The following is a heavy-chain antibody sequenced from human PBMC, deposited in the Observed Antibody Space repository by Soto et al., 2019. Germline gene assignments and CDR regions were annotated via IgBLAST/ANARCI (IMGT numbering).Heavy chain of an antibody. CDR3: ARGLRDIVVVVAAFDY. J-gene: IGHJ4*02. Sequence: SETLSLTCAVYGGSFSGYYWSWIRQPPGKGLEWSGEINHSGSTNYNPSLKSRVTISVDTSKNQFSLKLSSVTAADTAVYYCARGLRDIVVVVAAFDYWGQGTLVTVSS. CDR2: INHSGST. D-gene: IGHD2-15*01. CDR1: GGSFSGYY. V-gene: IGHV4-34*01.